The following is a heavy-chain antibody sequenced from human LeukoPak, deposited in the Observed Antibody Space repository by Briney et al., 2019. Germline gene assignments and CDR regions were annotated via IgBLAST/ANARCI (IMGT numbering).Heavy chain of an antibody. Sequence: SETLSLTCTVSGDPISSYYWSWIRQPPGKGLEWIAYIHHSGSTNYNPSLKSRVTISVDTSKNQFSLKVRSVTAADTAVYYCARHKNSGTYPLDSWGQGTLVTVSS. CDR1: GDPISSYY. CDR3: ARHKNSGTYPLDS. CDR2: IHHSGST. J-gene: IGHJ4*02. D-gene: IGHD3-10*01. V-gene: IGHV4-59*08.